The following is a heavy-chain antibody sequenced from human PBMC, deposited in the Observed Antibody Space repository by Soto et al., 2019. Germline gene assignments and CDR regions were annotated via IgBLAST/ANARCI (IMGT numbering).Heavy chain of an antibody. CDR3: ARVSPSVCGGGNCYRLDSYFDS. J-gene: IGHJ4*03. Sequence: QVQLVQSGAEVKKPGSSLKVSCKTSGVTFSTAGISWVRQGPGQGLEWMGGIIPLFGTPKYARKFQGRVSITADDSATTTYLELSGVSSVDTAIYYSARVSPSVCGGGNCYRLDSYFDSWGQGSQVVLSS. CDR2: IIPLFGTP. D-gene: IGHD2-21*01. CDR1: GVTFSTAG. V-gene: IGHV1-69*01.